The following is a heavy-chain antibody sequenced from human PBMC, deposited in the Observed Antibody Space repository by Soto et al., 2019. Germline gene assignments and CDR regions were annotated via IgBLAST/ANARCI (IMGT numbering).Heavy chain of an antibody. J-gene: IGHJ6*02. CDR1: GFTFSSYA. CDR3: VKDLEGDFWSGRYYYGMDV. CDR2: ISSNGGST. D-gene: IGHD3-3*01. V-gene: IGHV3-64D*08. Sequence: GGLLRLSCSASGFTFSSYAMHWVRQAPGKGLEYVSAISSNGGSTYYADSVKGRFTISRDNSKNTLYLQMSSLRAEDTAVYYCVKDLEGDFWSGRYYYGMDVWGQGTTVTVSS.